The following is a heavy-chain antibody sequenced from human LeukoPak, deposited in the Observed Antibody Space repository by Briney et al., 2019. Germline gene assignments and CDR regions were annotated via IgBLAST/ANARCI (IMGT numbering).Heavy chain of an antibody. CDR3: AREGAGSYGMDV. V-gene: IGHV1-8*02. CDR1: GYTFTGYY. J-gene: IGHJ6*02. D-gene: IGHD6-19*01. Sequence: ASVKVSCTASGYTFTGYYMNLVRQAPGQGLEWMAWMNPSSGNTGYAQKFQGRVTMTRNTSISTAYMELSSLRSEDTAVYYCAREGAGSYGMDVWGQGTTVTVSS. CDR2: MNPSSGNT.